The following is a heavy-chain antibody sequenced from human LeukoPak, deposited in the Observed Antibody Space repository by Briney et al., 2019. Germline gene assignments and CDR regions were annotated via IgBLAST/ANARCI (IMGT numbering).Heavy chain of an antibody. V-gene: IGHV4-34*01. J-gene: IGHJ4*02. CDR1: GGSFSGYY. CDR2: INHSGST. D-gene: IGHD1-26*01. CDR3: ARELTYSGSHRNFDN. Sequence: PSETLSLTCAVYGGSFSGYYWSWIRQPPGKGLEWIGEINHSGSTNYNPSLKSRVTISVDTSNNQFSLKLTSVTAADTAVYFCARELTYSGSHRNFDNWGQGTLVTVSS.